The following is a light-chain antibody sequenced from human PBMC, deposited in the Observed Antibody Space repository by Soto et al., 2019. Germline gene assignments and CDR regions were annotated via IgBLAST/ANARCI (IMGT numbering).Light chain of an antibody. CDR3: SSYTSSSTPV. V-gene: IGLV2-14*01. CDR2: DVS. CDR1: SSDVGGYNY. J-gene: IGLJ1*01. Sequence: QSALTQPASVSGSPGQSITISCTGTSSDVGGYNYASWYQQHPGKAPKLMIYDVSNRPSGVSNRFSGSKSGNTASLTISGLQAEDEADYYCSSYTSSSTPVFGTGTKLTVL.